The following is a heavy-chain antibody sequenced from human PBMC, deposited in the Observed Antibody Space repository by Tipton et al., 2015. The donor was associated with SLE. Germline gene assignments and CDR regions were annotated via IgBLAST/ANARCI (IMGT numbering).Heavy chain of an antibody. CDR1: GYTFSRFG. Sequence: QVQLVPSGAEVKKPGASVKVSCKASGYTFSRFGISWVRQAPGQGLEWVGCISAFSGNTDCLQNLQGRVTMTTDTSTSTAYMELRSLRSDDTAVYYCARVLGGGYYYMDVWGKGTTVTVSS. D-gene: IGHD3-16*01. CDR3: ARVLGGGYYYMDV. J-gene: IGHJ6*03. CDR2: ISAFSGNT. V-gene: IGHV1-18*01.